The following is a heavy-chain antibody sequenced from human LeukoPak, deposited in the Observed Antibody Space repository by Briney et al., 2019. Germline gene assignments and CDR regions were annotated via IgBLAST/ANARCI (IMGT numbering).Heavy chain of an antibody. CDR1: GFTFSSYS. D-gene: IGHD6-13*01. J-gene: IGHJ4*02. V-gene: IGHV3-21*01. CDR3: ARDRGGPIAAAYFDY. CDR2: ISSSSSYI. Sequence: GGSLRLSCAASGFTFSSYSMNWVRQAPGKXLEWVSSISSSSSYIYYADSVKGRFTISRDNAKNSLYLQMNSLRAEDTAVYYCARDRGGPIAAAYFDYWGQGTLVTVSS.